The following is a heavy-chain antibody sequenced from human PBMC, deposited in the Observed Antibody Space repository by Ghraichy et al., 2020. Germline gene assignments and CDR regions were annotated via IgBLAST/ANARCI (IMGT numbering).Heavy chain of an antibody. V-gene: IGHV3-21*01. J-gene: IGHJ6*01. CDR3: SRGGGAGTPVLYHMDV. Sequence: GSLRLSCVASGLMFSPNTMNWVRQAPGQGLEWVSSISSSTRYIYYADSVKGRFTISRDNAQNSLYLQMNSLRAEDTAVYYCSRGGGAGTPVLYHMDVWGLGTTVTVSS. D-gene: IGHD6-19*01. CDR1: GLMFSPNT. CDR2: ISSSTRYI.